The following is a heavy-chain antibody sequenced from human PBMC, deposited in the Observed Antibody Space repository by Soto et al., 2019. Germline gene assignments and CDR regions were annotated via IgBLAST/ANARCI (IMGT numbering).Heavy chain of an antibody. CDR1: GGSISSGGYY. CDR2: IYYSGST. J-gene: IGHJ4*02. D-gene: IGHD3-9*01. V-gene: IGHV4-31*03. CDR3: ARLEGLATISYYFDY. Sequence: SETLSLTCTVSGGSISSGGYYWSWIRQHPGKGLEWIGYIYYSGSTYYNPSLKSRVTISVDTSKNQFSLKLSSVTAADTAVYYCARLEGLATISYYFDYWGQGALVTVSS.